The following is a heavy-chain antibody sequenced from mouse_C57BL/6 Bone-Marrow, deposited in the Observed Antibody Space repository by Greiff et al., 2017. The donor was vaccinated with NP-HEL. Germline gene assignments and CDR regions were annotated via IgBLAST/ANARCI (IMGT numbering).Heavy chain of an antibody. V-gene: IGHV1-52*01. CDR2: IDPSDSET. Sequence: VQLQQPGAELVRPGSSVKLSCKASGYTFTSYWMHWVKQRPIQGLEWIGNIDPSDSETHYNQKFKDKATLTVDKSSSTAYMQLSSLTSEDSAVYYCARRDGYHVEAWCAYWGQGTLVTVSA. D-gene: IGHD2-3*01. J-gene: IGHJ3*01. CDR1: GYTFTSYW. CDR3: ARRDGYHVEAWCAY.